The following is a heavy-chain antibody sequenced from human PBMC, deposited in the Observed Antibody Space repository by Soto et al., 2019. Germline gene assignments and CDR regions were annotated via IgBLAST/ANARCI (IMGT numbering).Heavy chain of an antibody. CDR3: ATRLWYSGSNG. D-gene: IGHD1-26*01. CDR2: INAGNGNT. V-gene: IGHV1-3*05. J-gene: IGHJ4*02. Sequence: QVQLVQSGAEEKKRGASVKVSCKASGYTFTSYAMHWVREAPGQRLEWMGWINAGNGNTKYSQKFQGRVTITRDTSASTAYMELSSLRAEDTAVYYCATRLWYSGSNGWGQGTLVTVSS. CDR1: GYTFTSYA.